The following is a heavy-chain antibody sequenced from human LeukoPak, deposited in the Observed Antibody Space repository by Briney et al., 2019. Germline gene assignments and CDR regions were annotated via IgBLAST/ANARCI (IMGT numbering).Heavy chain of an antibody. J-gene: IGHJ4*02. CDR2: FGPEDGET. D-gene: IGHD3-22*01. CDR3: ATSYYYDKYYFDY. V-gene: IGHV1-24*01. CDR1: GYTLTELS. Sequence: ASVKVSCKVSGYTLTELSMHWVRQAPGKGLEWMGGFGPEDGETIYAQKFQGRVTMTEDTSTDTAYMELSSLRSEDTAVYYCATSYYYDKYYFDYWGQGTLVTVSS.